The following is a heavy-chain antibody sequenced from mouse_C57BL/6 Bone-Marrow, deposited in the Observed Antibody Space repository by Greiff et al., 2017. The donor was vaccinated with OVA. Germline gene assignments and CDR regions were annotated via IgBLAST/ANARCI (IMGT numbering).Heavy chain of an antibody. CDR3: ARDYDYLDY. CDR2: IDPSDSYT. D-gene: IGHD2-4*01. V-gene: IGHV1-59*01. Sequence: QVQLQQPGAELVRPETSVKLSCKASGYTFTSYWMHWVKQRPGQGLEWIGVIDPSDSYTNYNQKFKGKATLTVDTSSSTAYMQLSSLTSEDSAVYYCARDYDYLDYWGQGTTLTVSS. J-gene: IGHJ2*01. CDR1: GYTFTSYW.